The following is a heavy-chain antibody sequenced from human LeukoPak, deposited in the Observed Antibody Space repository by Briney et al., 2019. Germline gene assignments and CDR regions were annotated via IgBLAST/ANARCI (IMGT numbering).Heavy chain of an antibody. V-gene: IGHV1-69*13. CDR1: GGTFSSYA. CDR3: ARVFLEEGVITYYFDY. CDR2: IIPIFGTA. J-gene: IGHJ4*02. Sequence: GASVKVSCKASGGTFSSYAISWVRQAPGQGLEWMGGIIPIFGTANYAQKFQGRVTITADESTSTAYMELSSLRSEDTAVYYCARVFLEEGVITYYFDYWGQGTLVTVSS. D-gene: IGHD3-22*01.